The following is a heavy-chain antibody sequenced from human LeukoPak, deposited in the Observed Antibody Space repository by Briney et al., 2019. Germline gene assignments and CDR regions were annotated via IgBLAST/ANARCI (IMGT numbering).Heavy chain of an antibody. D-gene: IGHD3-22*01. CDR1: GGTFSSYA. CDR3: ARDPSYDSSGYRQYYFDC. J-gene: IGHJ4*02. CDR2: IIPIFGTA. V-gene: IGHV1-69*06. Sequence: ASVKVSCKASGGTFSSYAISWVRQAPGQGLEWMGRIIPIFGTANYAQKFQGRVTITADKSTSTAYMELSSLRSEDTAVYYCARDPSYDSSGYRQYYFDCWGQGTLVSVSS.